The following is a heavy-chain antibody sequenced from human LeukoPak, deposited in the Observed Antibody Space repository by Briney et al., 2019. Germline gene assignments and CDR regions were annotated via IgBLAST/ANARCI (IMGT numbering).Heavy chain of an antibody. J-gene: IGHJ4*02. CDR1: GVSISSYY. CDR2: ISASGST. Sequence: SETLSLTCTVSGVSISSYYWSWIRQPAGKGLEYIGRISASGSTNYNPSLKSRVTISVDKSKNQFPLRLSSVTAADTAVYYCARDSVGATTSWSDYWGQGALVTVSS. CDR3: ARDSVGATTSWSDY. V-gene: IGHV4-4*07. D-gene: IGHD1-26*01.